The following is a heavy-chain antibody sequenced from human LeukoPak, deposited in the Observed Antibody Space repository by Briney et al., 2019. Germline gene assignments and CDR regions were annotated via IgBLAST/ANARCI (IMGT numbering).Heavy chain of an antibody. V-gene: IGHV1-2*02. D-gene: IGHD4-17*01. CDR1: GYTFTGYY. CDR3: RTDRYGDYGDYIDY. J-gene: IGHJ4*02. CDR2: INPNSGGT. Sequence: RASVKVSCKASGYTFTGYYMHWVRQAPGQGLEWMGWINPNSGGTNYAQKFQGRVTMTRDTSISTAYMELSRLRSDDTAVYYCRTDRYGDYGDYIDYWGQGTLVTVSS.